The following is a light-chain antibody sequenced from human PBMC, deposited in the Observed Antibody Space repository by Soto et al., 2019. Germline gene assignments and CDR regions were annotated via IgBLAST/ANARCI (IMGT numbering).Light chain of an antibody. V-gene: IGLV2-8*01. CDR1: SSDVGGYNY. J-gene: IGLJ3*02. Sequence: QSVLTQPPSASGSPGQSVTISCTGTSSDVGGYNYVSWYQQHPGKAPKLMIYEVSKRPSGVPDRFSGSRSGTSASLAISGLQSDDEAVYFCSTWDDSLNGWVYGGGTKLTVL. CDR2: EVS. CDR3: STWDDSLNGWV.